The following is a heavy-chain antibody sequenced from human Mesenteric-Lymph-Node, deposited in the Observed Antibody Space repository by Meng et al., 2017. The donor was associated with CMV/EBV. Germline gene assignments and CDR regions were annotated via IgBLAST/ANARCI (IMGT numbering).Heavy chain of an antibody. CDR1: FTFSTYW. Sequence: FTFSTYWMSWVRQAPGKGLEWVANINQDGGEKYYVDSVKGRFTISRDNAKNSLYLQMNSLRAEDTAVYYCARRYCSDGACYLAHFDDGGQGTLVTVSS. CDR2: INQDGGEK. V-gene: IGHV3-7*01. D-gene: IGHD2-8*01. J-gene: IGHJ4*02. CDR3: ARRYCSDGACYLAHFDD.